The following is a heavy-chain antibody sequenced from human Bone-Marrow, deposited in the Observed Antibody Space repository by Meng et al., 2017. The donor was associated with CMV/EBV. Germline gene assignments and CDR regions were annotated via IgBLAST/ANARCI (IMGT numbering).Heavy chain of an antibody. J-gene: IGHJ6*02. V-gene: IGHV3-30*04. CDR3: ARDLEPKGYYYYGMDV. D-gene: IGHD5-24*01. CDR2: ISHDGSNK. CDR1: GFTFSSYA. Sequence: GESLEISCAASGFTFSSYAMHWGRQAPGKGLEWVAVISHDGSNKYYADSVKGRFTIPRNKSKNTLYLQMSSRTAEDTAVYHCARDLEPKGYYYYGMDVWGQGTTVTVSS.